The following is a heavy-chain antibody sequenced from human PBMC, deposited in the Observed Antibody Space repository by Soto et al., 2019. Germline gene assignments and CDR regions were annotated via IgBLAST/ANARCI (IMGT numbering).Heavy chain of an antibody. J-gene: IGHJ6*02. CDR3: ARIKWGLDYYSGMDV. V-gene: IGHV1-2*02. CDR1: GYTFSDYF. Sequence: ASVKVSCKASGYTFSDYFIQWLRQAPGQRLEWVAWINPKTAATNYAKKFQDRVTVTSDTSFSTAYLELTRLRPDDTALYYCARIKWGLDYYSGMDVWGQGTAVTVSS. CDR2: INPKTAAT. D-gene: IGHD1-26*01.